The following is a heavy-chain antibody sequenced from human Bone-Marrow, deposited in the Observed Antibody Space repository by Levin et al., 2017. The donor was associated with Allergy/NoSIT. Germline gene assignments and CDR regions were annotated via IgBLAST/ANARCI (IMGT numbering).Heavy chain of an antibody. J-gene: IGHJ6*02. CDR3: VRDSGLYGLDV. CDR2: VWHDGRKK. V-gene: IGHV3-33*01. CDR1: GFTFTTYG. Sequence: HPGGSLRLSCAASGFTFTTYGMHWVRQAPGKGLEWVAVVWHDGRKKFHADSVRGRLTISRDNDENTVSLQMNNLRVEDTAVYYCVRDSGLYGLDVWGQGTTVIVSS. D-gene: IGHD5-12*01.